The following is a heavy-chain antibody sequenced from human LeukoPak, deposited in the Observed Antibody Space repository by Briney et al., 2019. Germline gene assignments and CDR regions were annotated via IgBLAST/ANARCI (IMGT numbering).Heavy chain of an antibody. CDR3: AREEIEMAAVDY. CDR1: GYTFTGYS. D-gene: IGHD5-24*01. V-gene: IGHV1-2*02. J-gene: IGHJ4*02. CDR2: ISPNSDVT. Sequence: GASVKVSCKASGYTFTGYSMHWVRQAPGQGLEWMGWISPNSDVTNYAQKFQGRVTLTRDTSISTAYMELSRLRSDDTAVYYCAREEIEMAAVDYWGQGSLVTVSS.